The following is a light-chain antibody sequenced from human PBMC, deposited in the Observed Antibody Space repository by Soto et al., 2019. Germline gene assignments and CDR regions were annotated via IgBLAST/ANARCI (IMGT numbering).Light chain of an antibody. Sequence: QSVLTQPPSASGSPGQSVTISCTGTSSDVGGYNFVSWYQQHPAKAPKLMIYEVSKRPSGVPDRFYGSKSGNTASLTVSGLQVEDEADYYRSSNACRSLVFGGGTKLTVL. CDR2: EVS. V-gene: IGLV2-8*01. CDR1: SSDVGGYNF. CDR3: SSNACRSLV. J-gene: IGLJ2*01.